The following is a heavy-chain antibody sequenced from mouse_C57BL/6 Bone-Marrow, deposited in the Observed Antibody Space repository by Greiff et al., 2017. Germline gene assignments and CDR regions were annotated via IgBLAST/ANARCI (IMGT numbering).Heavy chain of an antibody. CDR1: GYAFSSSW. CDR2: IYPGDGDT. Sequence: QVQLKQSGPELVKPGASVKLSCKASGYAFSSSWMNWVKQRPGKGLEWIGLIYPGDGDTNYKGKFKGKATLTVDKSSSTAYMQLSSLTSEDSAVYFYARPIYGNLDYWGQGTTLTVSS. V-gene: IGHV1-82*01. D-gene: IGHD2-1*01. J-gene: IGHJ2*01. CDR3: ARPIYGNLDY.